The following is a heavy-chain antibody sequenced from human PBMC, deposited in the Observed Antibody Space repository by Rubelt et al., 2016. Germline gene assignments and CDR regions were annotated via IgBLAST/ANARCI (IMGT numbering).Heavy chain of an antibody. Sequence: QMQLQQWGAGLLKPSEALSLTCVVDGGSFSGYYWSWIRQPPGRGLEWIGNIWHSGTTYYNPSLKSRLPLSVDTSKKYFSLWLDSVTAADTAVYYCARSMSNTWPEAFDHWGQGILVTVSS. CDR1: GGSFSGYY. CDR3: ARSMSNTWPEAFDH. V-gene: IGHV4-34*01. CDR2: IWHSGTT. D-gene: IGHD2-8*01. J-gene: IGHJ4*02.